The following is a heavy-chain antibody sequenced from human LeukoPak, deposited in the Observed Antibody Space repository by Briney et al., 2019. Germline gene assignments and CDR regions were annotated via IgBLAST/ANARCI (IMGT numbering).Heavy chain of an antibody. J-gene: IGHJ4*02. CDR2: INTSSNI. CDR3: ARDRSYVGFAY. V-gene: IGHV3-69-1*01. Sequence: GGSLRLSCAASGFTFTDYTINWVRQAPGKGLEWVSSINTSSNIYYSDSVKDRFTGSRDNAKNSVYLQTNSLRAEDTAVYYCARDRSYVGFAYWGQGTLVTVSS. D-gene: IGHD4-23*01. CDR1: GFTFTDYT.